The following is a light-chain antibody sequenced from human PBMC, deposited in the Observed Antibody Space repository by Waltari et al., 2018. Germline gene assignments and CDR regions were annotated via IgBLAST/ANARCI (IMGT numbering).Light chain of an antibody. J-gene: IGKJ1*01. V-gene: IGKV4-1*01. CDR3: QQYYSLPWT. CDR2: WAS. Sequence: DIVMTQSPDSLAVSLGERATINCKSSQSVLYSSNNKNHLAWYQQKPGQPPKLVVYWASTRESGVPDRFSGSGSGTDFTLTISSLQAEDVAVYYCQQYYSLPWTFGQGTKVEIK. CDR1: QSVLYSSNNKNH.